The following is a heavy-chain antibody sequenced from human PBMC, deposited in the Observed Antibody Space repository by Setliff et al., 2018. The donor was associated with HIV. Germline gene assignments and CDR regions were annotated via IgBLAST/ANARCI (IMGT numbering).Heavy chain of an antibody. D-gene: IGHD3-22*01. CDR2: IYTSGST. CDR3: ARGLSFYDPGGFDY. J-gene: IGHJ4*02. Sequence: SETLSLTCTVSGDSISNYYWSWVRQPPGKGLEWTGYIYTSGSTNYNPSLKSRVTISVDTSKNQFSLKLSSVTAADTAVYYCARGLSFYDPGGFDYWGQGTLVTVSS. V-gene: IGHV4-4*09. CDR1: GDSISNYY.